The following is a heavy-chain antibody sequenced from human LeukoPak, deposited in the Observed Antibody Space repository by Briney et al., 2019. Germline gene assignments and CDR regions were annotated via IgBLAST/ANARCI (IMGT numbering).Heavy chain of an antibody. CDR3: ARIERDGSGKPPYYYYYMDV. V-gene: IGHV4-4*07. J-gene: IGHJ6*03. CDR2: IYTSGST. Sequence: KTSETLSLTCTVSGGSISSYYWSWIRQPAGKGLEWIGRIYTSGSTNYNPSLKSRVTMSVDTSKNQFSLKLTSVTAADTAVYYCARIERDGSGKPPYYYYYMDVWGKGTTVTVSS. D-gene: IGHD3-10*01. CDR1: GGSISSYY.